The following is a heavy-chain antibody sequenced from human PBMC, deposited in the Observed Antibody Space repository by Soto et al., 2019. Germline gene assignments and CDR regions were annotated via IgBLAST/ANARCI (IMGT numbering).Heavy chain of an antibody. D-gene: IGHD3-22*01. CDR3: AKESVIEVVITNYFDY. Sequence: LRLSCAASGFTFGSYAMSWVRQGPGKGLEWVSAISGSGGRTYYADSVKGRFTISRDNSKNTLYLQMNTVRAEDTAVYYCAKESVIEVVITNYFDYWGQGTLVTVSS. CDR2: ISGSGGRT. J-gene: IGHJ4*02. V-gene: IGHV3-23*01. CDR1: GFTFGSYA.